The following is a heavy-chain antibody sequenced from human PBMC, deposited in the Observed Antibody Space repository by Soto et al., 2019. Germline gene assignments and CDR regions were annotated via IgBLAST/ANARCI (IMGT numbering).Heavy chain of an antibody. J-gene: IGHJ4*02. D-gene: IGHD2-15*01. Sequence: QVQLVQSGAEVKQPGSSVKVSCKASGGTFSSYAISWVRQAPGQGLEWMGGIIPIFGTANYAQKLQGRVTITVXXSXSMXYMELSSLRSEDTAVYYCARHYCSGGRCYPATLDYWGQGTLVTVSS. CDR1: GGTFSSYA. CDR3: ARHYCSGGRCYPATLDY. CDR2: IIPIFGTA. V-gene: IGHV1-69*12.